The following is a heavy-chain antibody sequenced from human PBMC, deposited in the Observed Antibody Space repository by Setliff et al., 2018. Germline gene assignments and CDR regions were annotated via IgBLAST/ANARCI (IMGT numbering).Heavy chain of an antibody. CDR3: VRPGGTTVVARHFDY. Sequence: PSETLSLTCTVSGGPINSDRYYWGWIRQPPGKGLEWIGSMYSSGTPYYNASVESRVTISIDTSRNQFSLELRSVTVADTATYYCVRPGGTTVVARHFDYWGSGSLVTVSS. CDR1: GGPINSDRYY. V-gene: IGHV4-39*01. D-gene: IGHD2-15*01. CDR2: MYSSGTP. J-gene: IGHJ4*01.